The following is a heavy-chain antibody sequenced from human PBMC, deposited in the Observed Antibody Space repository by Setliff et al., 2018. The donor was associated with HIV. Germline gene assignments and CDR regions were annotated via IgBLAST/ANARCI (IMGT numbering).Heavy chain of an antibody. V-gene: IGHV4-59*01. CDR1: GDSIKDYY. CDR2: IHSYGST. CDR3: ARGGYRDGYDY. D-gene: IGHD5-18*01. Sequence: PSETLSLTCNVSGDSIKDYYWSWIRQSPGKRLEWIGYIHSYGSTDYNPSLESRVTISVDTSKNQLSLKLRSVAAADTAVYYCARGGYRDGYDYWGQGTLVTVSS. J-gene: IGHJ4*02.